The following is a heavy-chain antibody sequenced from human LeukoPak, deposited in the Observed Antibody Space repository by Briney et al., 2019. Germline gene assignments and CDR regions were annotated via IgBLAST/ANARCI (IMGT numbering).Heavy chain of an antibody. CDR3: ARNTGYYRLDC. Sequence: PGGSLRLSCTASGFTFSDYWMTWVRQAPGKGLEWVANIDGGGTDEGYADSVKGRFTISRDNAKNSLFLQLNSLRADDLAVYYCARNTGYYRLDCWGQGTLVTVPS. D-gene: IGHD1-26*01. J-gene: IGHJ4*02. V-gene: IGHV3-7*01. CDR2: IDGGGTDE. CDR1: GFTFSDYW.